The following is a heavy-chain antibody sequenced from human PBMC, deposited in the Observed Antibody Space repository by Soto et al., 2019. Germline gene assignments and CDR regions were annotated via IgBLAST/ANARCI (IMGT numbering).Heavy chain of an antibody. CDR2: IIPIFGTA. Sequence: SVKVSCKASGGTFSSYAISWVRQAPGQGLEWMGGIIPIFGTANYAQKFQGRVTITADKSTSTAYMELSSLRSEDTAVYYCAANRMGATPYYYYGMDVWGQGTMVTVSS. V-gene: IGHV1-69*06. J-gene: IGHJ6*02. CDR3: AANRMGATPYYYYGMDV. D-gene: IGHD1-26*01. CDR1: GGTFSSYA.